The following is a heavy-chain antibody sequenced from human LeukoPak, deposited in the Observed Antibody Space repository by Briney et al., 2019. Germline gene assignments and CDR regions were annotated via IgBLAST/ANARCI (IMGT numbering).Heavy chain of an antibody. Sequence: SETLSLTCTVSGGSISSSSYYWGWIRQPPGKGLEWIGSIYYSGSTYYNPSLKSRVIISVDTSQSHISLKLSSVTAADTAAYYCARQGRAAAGTYNWFDPWGQGTLVTVSS. CDR3: ARQGRAAAGTYNWFDP. CDR1: GGSISSSSYY. D-gene: IGHD6-13*01. V-gene: IGHV4-39*01. CDR2: IYYSGST. J-gene: IGHJ5*02.